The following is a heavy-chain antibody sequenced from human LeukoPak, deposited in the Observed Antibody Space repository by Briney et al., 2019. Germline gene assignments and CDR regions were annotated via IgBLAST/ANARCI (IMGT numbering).Heavy chain of an antibody. D-gene: IGHD3-22*01. J-gene: IGHJ4*02. V-gene: IGHV1-69*04. CDR1: GGTFSSYA. CDR2: IIPILGIA. Sequence: SVKVSCKASGGTFSSYAISWVRQAPGQGLEWMGRIIPILGIANYAQKFQGRVTITADKSTSTAYMELSSLRSEDTAVYYCARHYYYDSSGQQHPLGYWGQGTLVTVSS. CDR3: ARHYYYDSSGQQHPLGY.